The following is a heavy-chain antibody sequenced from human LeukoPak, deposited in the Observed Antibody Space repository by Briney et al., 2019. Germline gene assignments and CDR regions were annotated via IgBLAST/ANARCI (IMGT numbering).Heavy chain of an antibody. CDR2: IFHSGDT. CDR1: DDSVTGYY. CDR3: ARQPYRSGAYYFDY. J-gene: IGHJ4*02. Sequence: PSETLSLTCTVSDDSVTGYYWSWIRQPPGKGLEWVAYIFHSGDTNYNPSLRSRITISIDTSKNQFSLKLRSVTAADTAVYYCARQPYRSGAYYFDYWGQGTLITVSS. V-gene: IGHV4-59*08. D-gene: IGHD2-15*01.